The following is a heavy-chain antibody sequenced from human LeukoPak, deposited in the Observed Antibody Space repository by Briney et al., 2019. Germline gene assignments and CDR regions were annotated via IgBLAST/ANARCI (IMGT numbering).Heavy chain of an antibody. J-gene: IGHJ6*03. CDR3: ARFSQGCSGGSCYSGFYYYYMDV. D-gene: IGHD2-15*01. CDR1: GYTFTSYG. CDR2: ISAYNGNT. Sequence: ASVKVSCKASGYTFTSYGISWVRQAPGQGLEWMGWISAYNGNTNYAQKLQGRVTMTTDTSTSTAYMELRSLRSDDTAVYYCARFSQGCSGGSCYSGFYYYYMDVWGKGTTVAVSS. V-gene: IGHV1-18*01.